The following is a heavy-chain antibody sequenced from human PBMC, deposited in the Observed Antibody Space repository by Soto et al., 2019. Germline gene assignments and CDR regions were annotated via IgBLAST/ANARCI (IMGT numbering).Heavy chain of an antibody. Sequence: QVQLRESGPGLVKPSGTLSLTCAISSGSITSRSWWSWVRQPPGKGLEWIGEIYQGGSTNYNASLKSRLTISIAKSQNQFSLRLNSVTAADTAVYFCASHLIMPGTRGFEYWGQGSLVTVSP. CDR1: SGSITSRSW. D-gene: IGHD6-13*01. CDR2: IYQGGST. V-gene: IGHV4-4*02. CDR3: ASHLIMPGTRGFEY. J-gene: IGHJ4*02.